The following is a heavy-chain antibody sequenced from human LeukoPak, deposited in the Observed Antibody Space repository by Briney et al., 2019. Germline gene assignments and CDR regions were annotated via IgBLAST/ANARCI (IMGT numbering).Heavy chain of an antibody. CDR3: ARVRRGYSYGYFGNFDY. Sequence: SGGSLRLSCAASGFTFDDYGMSWVRQAPGKGLEWVSGINWNGGSTGYADSVKGRFTISRDNAKNSLYLQMNSLRAEDTALYYCARVRRGYSYGYFGNFDYWGQGTLVTASS. D-gene: IGHD5-18*01. CDR2: INWNGGST. V-gene: IGHV3-20*04. J-gene: IGHJ4*02. CDR1: GFTFDDYG.